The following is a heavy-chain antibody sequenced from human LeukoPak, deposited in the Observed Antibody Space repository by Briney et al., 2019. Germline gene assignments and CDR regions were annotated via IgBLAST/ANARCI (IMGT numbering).Heavy chain of an antibody. V-gene: IGHV4-61*01. D-gene: IGHD5-18*01. J-gene: IGHJ4*02. Sequence: SETLSLTCTVSGGSISSESDYWSWSWIRQPPGRGLEWIGYIYYSGSTNYNPSLKSRVTISVDTSKNQFSLKLSSVTAADTAVYYCASWRDSEGYSYGYTDWGQGTLVTVSS. CDR1: GGSISSESDY. CDR3: ASWRDSEGYSYGYTD. CDR2: IYYSGST.